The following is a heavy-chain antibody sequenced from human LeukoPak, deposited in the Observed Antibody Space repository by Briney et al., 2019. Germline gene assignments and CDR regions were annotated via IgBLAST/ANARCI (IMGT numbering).Heavy chain of an antibody. J-gene: IGHJ4*02. V-gene: IGHV1-2*04. CDR1: GYTFTGHY. D-gene: IGHD5-18*01. CDR3: ARSLTTTAMVPVGYYFDY. Sequence: ASVKVSCKASGYTFTGHYIHWVRQAPGQGLEWMGWINPNSGGTNYAQKFQGWVTMTRDRSISTAYMELSRLTSDDTAVYYCARSLTTTAMVPVGYYFDYWGQGTLVTVSS. CDR2: INPNSGGT.